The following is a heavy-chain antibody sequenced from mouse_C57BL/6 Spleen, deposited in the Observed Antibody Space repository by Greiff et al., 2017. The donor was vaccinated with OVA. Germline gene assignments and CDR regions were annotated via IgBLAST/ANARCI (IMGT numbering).Heavy chain of an antibody. CDR2: INPNYGTT. D-gene: IGHD1-1*01. J-gene: IGHJ3*01. CDR3: ERSCGRLAWLDY. Sequence: VQLKQSGPELVKPGASVKISCKASGYSFTDYNMNWVKQSNGKSLEWIGVINPNYGTTSYNQKFKGQATLTVDQSSSTVYLQLNSLTSEDSAVYYCERSCGRLAWLDYWGQGTLVTVSA. CDR1: GYSFTDYN. V-gene: IGHV1-39*01.